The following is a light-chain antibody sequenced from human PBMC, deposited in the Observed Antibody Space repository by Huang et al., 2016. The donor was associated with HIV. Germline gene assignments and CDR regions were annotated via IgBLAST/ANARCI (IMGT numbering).Light chain of an antibody. CDR3: QQYNNWPPLT. Sequence: ETVMTQSPATLSVSPGERATLSCRASQSVSNNLAWYQQTPGQAPRLLIYDASTRATGIPARFSGSGSGTEFTLTISSLQSEDFAVYYCQQYNNWPPLTFGGGTKVEIK. J-gene: IGKJ4*01. CDR2: DAS. V-gene: IGKV3-15*01. CDR1: QSVSNN.